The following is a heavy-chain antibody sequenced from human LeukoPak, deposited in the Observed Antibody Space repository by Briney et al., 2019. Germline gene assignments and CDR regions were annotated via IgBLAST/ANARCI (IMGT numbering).Heavy chain of an antibody. CDR1: GGSFSGYY. CDR2: INHSGST. V-gene: IGHV4-34*01. CDR3: ARGRGYSYGRFQRRGQNDY. J-gene: IGHJ4*02. Sequence: PSETLSLTCAVYGGSFSGYYWSWLRLPPGKGLEWIGEINHSGSTNYNPSLKSRVTISVDTSKNQFSLKLSSVTAADTAVYYCARGRGYSYGRFQRRGQNDYWGQGTLVTVSS. D-gene: IGHD5-18*01.